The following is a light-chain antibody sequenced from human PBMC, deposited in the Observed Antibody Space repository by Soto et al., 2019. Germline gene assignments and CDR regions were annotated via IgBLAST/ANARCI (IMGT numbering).Light chain of an antibody. CDR1: QSVSSY. J-gene: IGKJ5*01. V-gene: IGKV3-11*01. CDR3: QQRSNWPIT. Sequence: EIVLTQSPATLSLSPGEGATLSCRASQSVSSYLAWYQQKPGQAPRLLIYDASNRATGIPARFSGSRSGTDFALTISSLGPEDFAVYYCQQRSNWPITFGQGTRLEIK. CDR2: DAS.